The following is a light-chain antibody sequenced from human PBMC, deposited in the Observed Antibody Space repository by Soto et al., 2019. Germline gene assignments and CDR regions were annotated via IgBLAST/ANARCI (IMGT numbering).Light chain of an antibody. CDR1: QSIRSTH. Sequence: VLKQSPGTLSLSPGERATLSCRASQSIRSTHLAWYQQKPGQSPRLLIYLSSSRATGIPDRFSGSGSGTDFTLSISRLEPEDFAVYYCQQYDSSPYTFGQGTKLEIK. J-gene: IGKJ2*01. V-gene: IGKV3-20*01. CDR3: QQYDSSPYT. CDR2: LSS.